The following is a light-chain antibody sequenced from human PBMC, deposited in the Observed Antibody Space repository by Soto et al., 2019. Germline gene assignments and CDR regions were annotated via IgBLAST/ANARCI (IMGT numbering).Light chain of an antibody. J-gene: IGKJ5*01. CDR1: QSVSSY. CDR3: QQRSNWPP. V-gene: IGKV3-11*01. CDR2: DAS. Sequence: EIVLTQSPATLSLSPGERATLSCRASQSVSSYLAWYQQKPGQAPSLLIYDASNRATGIPARFSGSGSGTDFTLTISSLEPEDFAVDYCQQRSNWPPFGQGTRLEIK.